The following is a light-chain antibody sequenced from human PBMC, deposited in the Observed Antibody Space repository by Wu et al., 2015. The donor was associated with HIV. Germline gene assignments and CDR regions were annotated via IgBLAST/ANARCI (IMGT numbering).Light chain of an antibody. V-gene: IGKV3-20*01. Sequence: PGERATLSCRASQTVSGTYLAWYQQKPGQAPRLLIYGASSRVTGIPDRFSGSGSGTDFTLTISRLEPEDFAVYYCQQYGSSPPYSFGQGTRLEIK. J-gene: IGKJ2*03. CDR1: QTVSGTY. CDR3: QQYGSSPPYS. CDR2: GAS.